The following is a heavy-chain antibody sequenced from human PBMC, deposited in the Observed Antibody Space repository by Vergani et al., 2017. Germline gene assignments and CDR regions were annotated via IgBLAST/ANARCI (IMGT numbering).Heavy chain of an antibody. D-gene: IGHD5-18*01. V-gene: IGHV4-38-2*01. CDR3: ARHLRGYSYGVFDY. J-gene: IGHJ4*02. Sequence: QVQLQESGPGLVKPSETLSLTCAVSGYSISSGYYWGWIRQPPGKGLEWIGSIYHSGSTYYNPSLKSRVAISIDTSKNHFSLRLSSVTAADTAVYYCARHLRGYSYGVFDYWGQGREVTVSS. CDR1: GYSISSGYY. CDR2: IYHSGST.